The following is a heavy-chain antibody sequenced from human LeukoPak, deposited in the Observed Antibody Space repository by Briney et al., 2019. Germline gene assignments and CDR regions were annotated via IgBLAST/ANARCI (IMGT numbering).Heavy chain of an antibody. CDR1: GYTFTSYD. D-gene: IGHD3-3*01. CDR3: ARGGARDFWSGYYTQDY. J-gene: IGHJ4*02. CDR2: MNPNSGNT. Sequence: GASVKVSCKASGYTFTSYDINWVRQATGQGLEWMGWMNPNSGNTGYAQKFQGRVTITRNTSISTAYMELSSLRSEDTAVYYCARGGARDFWSGYYTQDYWGQGTLVTVSS. V-gene: IGHV1-8*03.